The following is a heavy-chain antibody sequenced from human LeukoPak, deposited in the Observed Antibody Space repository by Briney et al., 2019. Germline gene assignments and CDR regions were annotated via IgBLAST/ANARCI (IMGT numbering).Heavy chain of an antibody. Sequence: QPGGSLRLSCAASGFTFSSYWMSWVRQVPGKGLEWVANIKQDGSEKSYVDSVKGRFTISRDNAKNSLYLQMSSLRAEDTAVYYCAKFSRSIEAGSGDWGQGTLVTVPS. CDR3: AKFSRSIEAGSGD. V-gene: IGHV3-7*05. J-gene: IGHJ4*02. D-gene: IGHD6-6*01. CDR1: GFTFSSYW. CDR2: IKQDGSEK.